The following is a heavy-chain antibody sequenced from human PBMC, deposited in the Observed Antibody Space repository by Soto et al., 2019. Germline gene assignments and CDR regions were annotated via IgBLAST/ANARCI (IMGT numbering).Heavy chain of an antibody. CDR2: ISYDGSNK. CDR1: GFTFRSYG. D-gene: IGHD1-26*01. Sequence: QVQLVESGGGVVQPGRSLRLSCAASGFTFRSYGMHWVRQAPAKGLEWVAVISYDGSNKYYADSVKDRFTISRDNSKNTLYLQMNSLRAEDTAVYYCAKGGVGSTSNAFDIWGQGTMVTVSS. CDR3: AKGGVGSTSNAFDI. J-gene: IGHJ3*02. V-gene: IGHV3-30*18.